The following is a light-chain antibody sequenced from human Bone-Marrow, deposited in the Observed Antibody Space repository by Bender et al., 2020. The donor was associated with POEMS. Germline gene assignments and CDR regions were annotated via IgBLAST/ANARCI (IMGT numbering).Light chain of an antibody. CDR2: YDD. Sequence: QSVVTQPPSLSEAPRQRVTISCSGSSSNIGNHGVNWYQQLPGEAPKLLIYYDDLLTPGVSDRFSASKSGTSASLGISELQSEDESHYYCSGGNDGLSGWVFGGWSRLTVL. CDR1: SSNIGNHG. J-gene: IGLJ3*02. CDR3: SGGNDGLSGWV. V-gene: IGLV1-36*01.